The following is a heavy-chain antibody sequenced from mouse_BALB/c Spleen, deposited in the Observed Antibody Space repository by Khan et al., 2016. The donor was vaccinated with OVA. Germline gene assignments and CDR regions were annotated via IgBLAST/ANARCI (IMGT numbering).Heavy chain of an antibody. CDR3: ARGNYYGYAMDY. V-gene: IGHV3-2*02. CDR1: GYSITSNYA. D-gene: IGHD1-1*01. CDR2: ISYSGST. J-gene: IGHJ4*01. Sequence: EVKLLESGPGLVKPSQSLSLTCTVTGYSITSNYAWNWIRQFPGNKLEWMGYISYSGSTSYNPSLKSRTSITRDTSKNQFFLQLSSVTTEDTATYYCARGNYYGYAMDYWGQGTSVTVSS.